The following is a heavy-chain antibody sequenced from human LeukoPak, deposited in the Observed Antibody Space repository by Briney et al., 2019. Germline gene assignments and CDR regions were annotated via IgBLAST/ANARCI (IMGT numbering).Heavy chain of an antibody. J-gene: IGHJ5*02. CDR3: ARGGATRGSSWFDP. CDR1: GFTFTTYW. D-gene: IGHD1-26*01. Sequence: GGSLRLSCAASGFTFTTYWMTWVRQAPGKGLEWVANIKEDGSEKQYVDSVKGRFTISRDNAENSLYLQMNSLRAEDTAMYYCARGGATRGSSWFDPWGQGTLVTVSS. V-gene: IGHV3-7*01. CDR2: IKEDGSEK.